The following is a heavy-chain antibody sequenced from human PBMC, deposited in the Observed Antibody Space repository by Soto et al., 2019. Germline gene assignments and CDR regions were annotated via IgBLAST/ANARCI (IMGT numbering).Heavy chain of an antibody. V-gene: IGHV3-23*01. CDR2: ISGSGGST. D-gene: IGHD3-3*01. CDR1: GFTFSSYA. J-gene: IGHJ6*03. Sequence: GGSLRLSCAASGFTFSSYAMSWVRQAPGKGLEWVSAISGSGGSTYYADSVKGRFTISRDNSKNTLYLQMNSLRAEDTAVYYCARTIFGVVIHSSYLAVWGKGTTVTVSS. CDR3: ARTIFGVVIHSSYLAV.